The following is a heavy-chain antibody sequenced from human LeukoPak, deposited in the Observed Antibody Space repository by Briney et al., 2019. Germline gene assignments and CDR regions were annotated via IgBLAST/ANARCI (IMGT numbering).Heavy chain of an antibody. D-gene: IGHD1-1*01. CDR1: GGSIGPYY. V-gene: IGHV4-4*07. J-gene: IGHJ4*02. Sequence: PSETLSLTCLLSGGSIGPYYWSWIRQAAGKGPEWIGRIYTTGTADYNPSLKGRVFLSVDTSMNEFSLKVTSVTAADTAVYYCASLERGPVIDYWGQGTLVTVSS. CDR3: ASLERGPVIDY. CDR2: IYTTGTA.